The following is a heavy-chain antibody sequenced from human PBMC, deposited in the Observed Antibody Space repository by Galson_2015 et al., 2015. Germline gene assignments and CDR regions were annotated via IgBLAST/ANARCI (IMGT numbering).Heavy chain of an antibody. Sequence: SLRLSCAASGFTFSSYAMHWVRQAPGKGLEWVAVISYDGSNKYYADSVKGRFTISRDNSKNTLYLQMNSLRAEDTAVYYCARALTRGPSIEYSSSSYWGQGTLVTVSS. J-gene: IGHJ4*02. CDR2: ISYDGSNK. CDR3: ARALTRGPSIEYSSSSY. D-gene: IGHD6-13*01. CDR1: GFTFSSYA. V-gene: IGHV3-30-3*01.